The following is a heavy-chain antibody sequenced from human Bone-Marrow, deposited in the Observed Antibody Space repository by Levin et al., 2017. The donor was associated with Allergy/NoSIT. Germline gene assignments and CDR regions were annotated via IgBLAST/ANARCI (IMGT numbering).Heavy chain of an antibody. CDR1: GSAINDDHY. Sequence: SETLSLTCAVSGSAINDDHYWGWMRQSPGRGLEWIGSTSESGPTHYSPSLKSRVTISVDKSKNHLSLTLTSVTAADTAVYYCAREWCDYWSGYYYYGVDVWGQGTTVIVSS. J-gene: IGHJ6*02. CDR3: AREWCDYWSGYYYYGVDV. D-gene: IGHD3-3*01. V-gene: IGHV4-38-2*01. CDR2: TSESGPT.